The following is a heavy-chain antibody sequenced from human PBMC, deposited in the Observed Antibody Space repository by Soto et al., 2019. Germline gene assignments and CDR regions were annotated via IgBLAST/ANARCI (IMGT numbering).Heavy chain of an antibody. Sequence: ETLSLSCAGYGGCLSGYYWSWIRQPPGKGLEWIGEIDHSGSTNHNPSLKSRVTISLDTSKNQFSLKLTSVTAADTAVYFCASYNGWFYRTYFDYWGQGTLVTVSS. J-gene: IGHJ4*02. CDR1: GGCLSGYY. CDR2: IDHSGST. D-gene: IGHD6-19*01. V-gene: IGHV4-34*01. CDR3: ASYNGWFYRTYFDY.